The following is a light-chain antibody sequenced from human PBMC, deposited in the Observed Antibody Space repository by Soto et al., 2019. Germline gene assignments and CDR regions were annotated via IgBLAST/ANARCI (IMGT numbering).Light chain of an antibody. CDR1: QRFRNNY. CDR2: GVS. V-gene: IGKV3-20*01. CDR3: QQYDSTPGFT. Sequence: EVVLTQSPGTLSLSPGERATLSCRASQRFRNNYLAWYQQRPGQAPRLLIYGVSRRASGIPDRFSGSGSEADFTLTISRLEPEDSGVYYCQQYDSTPGFTFGGGTKVEIK. J-gene: IGKJ4*01.